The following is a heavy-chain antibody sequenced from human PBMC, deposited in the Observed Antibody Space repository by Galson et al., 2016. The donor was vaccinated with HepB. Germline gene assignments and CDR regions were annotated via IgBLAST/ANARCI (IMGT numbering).Heavy chain of an antibody. CDR2: INSSGGFT. CDR1: GYTFTGYY. Sequence: SVKVSCKASGYTFTGYYMHWVRQAPGQGLEWMGIINSSGGFTIYEQKFQGRVSMTKDTSTHTAYMDLSSLRSEDTAVYYCARGADSGYDLGDYWGQGTLVTVSS. V-gene: IGHV1-46*01. J-gene: IGHJ4*02. D-gene: IGHD5-12*01. CDR3: ARGADSGYDLGDY.